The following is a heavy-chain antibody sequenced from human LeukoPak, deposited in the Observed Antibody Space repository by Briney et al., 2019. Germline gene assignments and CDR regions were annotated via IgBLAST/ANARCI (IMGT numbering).Heavy chain of an antibody. Sequence: SGPTLVKPTQTLTLTCTFSGFSLSTSGMCVSWIRQPPGKALEWLALIDWDDDKYYSTSLKTRLTISKDTSKNQVVLTMTNMDPVDTATYYCARIHYGSGSFPFGMDVWGKGTTVTVSS. CDR2: IDWDDDK. D-gene: IGHD3-10*01. CDR3: ARIHYGSGSFPFGMDV. V-gene: IGHV2-70*01. CDR1: GFSLSTSGMC. J-gene: IGHJ6*04.